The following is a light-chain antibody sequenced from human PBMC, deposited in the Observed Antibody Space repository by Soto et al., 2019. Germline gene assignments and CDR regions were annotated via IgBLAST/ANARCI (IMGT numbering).Light chain of an antibody. J-gene: IGKJ4*01. Sequence: EILLTLSPATLSLSPGERATLSCMDSQSLSSNLAWYQQKLRQAPSILIYGAATRATGIPARFRCSMSGAVLPLTISRLLSQDFAADYCQHYVNWPLTFGGGTKVDIK. CDR3: QHYVNWPLT. CDR1: QSLSSN. V-gene: IGKV3-15*01. CDR2: GAA.